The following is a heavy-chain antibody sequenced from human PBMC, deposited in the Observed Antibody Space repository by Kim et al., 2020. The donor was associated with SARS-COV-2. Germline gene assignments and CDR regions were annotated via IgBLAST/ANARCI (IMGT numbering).Heavy chain of an antibody. CDR3: ARGLAHDYGDAGGDY. D-gene: IGHD4-17*01. V-gene: IGHV4-34*01. J-gene: IGHJ4*02. CDR2: INHSGST. CDR1: GGSFSGYY. Sequence: SETLSLTCAVYGGSFSGYYWSWIRQPPGKGLEWIGEINHSGSTNYNPSLKSRVTISVDTSKNQFSLKLSSVTAADTAVYYCARGLAHDYGDAGGDYWGQGTLVTVSS.